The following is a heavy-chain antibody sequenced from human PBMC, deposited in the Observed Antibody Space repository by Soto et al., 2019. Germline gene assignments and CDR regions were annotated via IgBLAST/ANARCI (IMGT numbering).Heavy chain of an antibody. CDR1: GFTFSSYA. CDR2: ISYDGSNK. D-gene: IGHD2-2*01. CDR3: GRCSSTSCHLGSDY. V-gene: IGHV3-30-3*01. Sequence: QVQLVESGGGVVQPGRSLILSCAASGFTFSSYAMNWVRQAPGKGLEWVALISYDGSNKYYADSVKGRFTISRDSSKNTLCLQMNSLRAADTAVYYCGRCSSTSCHLGSDYWGQGTLVTVSS. J-gene: IGHJ4*02.